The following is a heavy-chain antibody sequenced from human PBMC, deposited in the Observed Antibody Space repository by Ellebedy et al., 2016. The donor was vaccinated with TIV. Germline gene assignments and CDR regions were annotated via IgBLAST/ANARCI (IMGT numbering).Heavy chain of an antibody. CDR2: IYYSGGST. D-gene: IGHD2-15*01. CDR1: GGSFSGYY. V-gene: IGHV4-59*01. CDR3: ARGGLGYCSGGSCHVFDY. Sequence: SETLSLXXAVYGGSFSGYYWSWIRQPPGKGLEWIGYIYYSGGSTNYNPSLKSRVTISLDTSKNQFSLKLTSVTAADTAVYYCARGGLGYCSGGSCHVFDYWGQGTLVTVSS. J-gene: IGHJ4*02.